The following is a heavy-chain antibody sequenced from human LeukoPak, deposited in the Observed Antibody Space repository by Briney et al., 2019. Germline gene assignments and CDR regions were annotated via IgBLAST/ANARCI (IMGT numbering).Heavy chain of an antibody. CDR3: ARGHYDYVWGSYRNYFDY. CDR2: IYTSGST. Sequence: SETLSLTCTVSGGSISSYYWSWIRQPAGKGLEWIGRIYTSGSTNYNPSLKSRVTMSVDTSNNQSSLKLSSVTAADTAVYYCARGHYDYVWGSYRNYFDYWGQGTLVTVSS. D-gene: IGHD3-16*02. J-gene: IGHJ4*02. CDR1: GGSISSYY. V-gene: IGHV4-4*07.